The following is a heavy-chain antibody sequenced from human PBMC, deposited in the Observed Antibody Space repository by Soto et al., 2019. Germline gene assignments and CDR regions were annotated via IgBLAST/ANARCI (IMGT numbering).Heavy chain of an antibody. CDR2: IYYSGST. J-gene: IGHJ6*03. V-gene: IGHV4-59*01. Sequence: ASETLSLTCTVSGGSISSYYWSWIRQPPGKGLEWIGYIYYSGSTNYNPSLKSRVTISVDTSKNQFSLKLSSVTAADTAVYYCARDGGYCSGGSCPSGYMDVWGKGTTVTVS. CDR1: GGSISSYY. D-gene: IGHD2-15*01. CDR3: ARDGGYCSGGSCPSGYMDV.